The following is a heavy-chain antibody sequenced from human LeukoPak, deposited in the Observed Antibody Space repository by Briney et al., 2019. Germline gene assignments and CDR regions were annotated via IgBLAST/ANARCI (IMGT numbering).Heavy chain of an antibody. V-gene: IGHV1-18*01. CDR1: GYTFTTYG. D-gene: IGHD3-22*01. Sequence: ASVKVSCKASGYTFTTYGVTWVRQAPGQGLEWVAWINPHNGNTNYAQNLQGRATVTTDASTSTAYMELRNLRSDDTALYYCARATMVVDAFDIWGQGTMVTVSS. J-gene: IGHJ3*02. CDR3: ARATMVVDAFDI. CDR2: INPHNGNT.